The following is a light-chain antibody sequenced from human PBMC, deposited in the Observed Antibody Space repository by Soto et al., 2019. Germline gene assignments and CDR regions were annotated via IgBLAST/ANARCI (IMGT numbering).Light chain of an antibody. V-gene: IGLV4-69*01. CDR1: SGHSSYA. CDR2: LSSDGSH. CDR3: QTLDTGARVV. J-gene: IGLJ2*01. Sequence: QLVLTQSPSASASLGASVKLTCTLSSGHSSYAIAWHQQQPEKGPRDSMKLSSDGSHRKGDGIPDRFSGSRSGAERYLTITSLECNDEAAYYYQTLDTGARVVFGGGTKLTVL.